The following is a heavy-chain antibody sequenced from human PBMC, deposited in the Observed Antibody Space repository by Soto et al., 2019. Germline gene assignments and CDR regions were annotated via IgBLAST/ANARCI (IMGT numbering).Heavy chain of an antibody. CDR1: EDTFVGYA. V-gene: IGHV1-69*06. CDR2: VVPILGST. J-gene: IGHJ3*01. Sequence: QVQLVQSGAEVKKPGSSVKVSCKASEDTFVGYAITWVRQAPGQGLEWMGGVVPILGSTNYAPKFQGRVTFTADKSTNTAYMELSSLRSEDTAMYYCARGEPFILVLELWGQGTMVIVSS. D-gene: IGHD3-3*01. CDR3: ARGEPFILVLEL.